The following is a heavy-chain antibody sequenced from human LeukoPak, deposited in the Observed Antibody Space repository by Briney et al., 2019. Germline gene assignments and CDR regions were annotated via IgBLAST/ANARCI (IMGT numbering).Heavy chain of an antibody. Sequence: ASVKVSCKASGYTFTGYYMHWVRQAPGQGLEWMGWINPNSGGTNYAQKFQGRVTMTRDTSISTAYMELSRLRSDDTAVYYCARGRIQLWEDYYCYMDVWGKGTTVTVSS. CDR2: INPNSGGT. CDR1: GYTFTGYY. J-gene: IGHJ6*03. D-gene: IGHD5-18*01. CDR3: ARGRIQLWEDYYCYMDV. V-gene: IGHV1-2*02.